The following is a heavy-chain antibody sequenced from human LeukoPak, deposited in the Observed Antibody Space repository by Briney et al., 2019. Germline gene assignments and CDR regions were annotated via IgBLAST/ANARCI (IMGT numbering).Heavy chain of an antibody. J-gene: IGHJ4*02. D-gene: IGHD2-2*02. Sequence: SVKVSCKASGGTFSSYAISWVRQAPGQGLEWMGGIIPIFGTANYAQKFQGRVAITADESTSTAYMELSSLRSEDTAVYYCAGGAVPAAIHTLNDYWGQGTLVTVSS. CDR2: IIPIFGTA. CDR1: GGTFSSYA. V-gene: IGHV1-69*13. CDR3: AGGAVPAAIHTLNDY.